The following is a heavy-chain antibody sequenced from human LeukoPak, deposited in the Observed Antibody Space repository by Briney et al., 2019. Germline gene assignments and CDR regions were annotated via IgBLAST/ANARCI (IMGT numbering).Heavy chain of an antibody. CDR3: ARHRAYYYGSGSTFDY. Sequence: SETLSLTCTVSGGSISSGSYYWSWIRQPAGKGLEWIGRIYTSGSTNYNPSLKSRVTISVDTSKNQFSLKLSSVTAADTAVYYCARHRAYYYGSGSTFDYWGQGTLVTVSS. CDR1: GGSISSGSYY. CDR2: IYTSGST. J-gene: IGHJ4*02. D-gene: IGHD3-10*01. V-gene: IGHV4-61*02.